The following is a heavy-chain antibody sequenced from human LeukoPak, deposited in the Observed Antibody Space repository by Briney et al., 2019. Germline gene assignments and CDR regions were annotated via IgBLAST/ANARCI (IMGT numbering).Heavy chain of an antibody. D-gene: IGHD1-26*01. J-gene: IGHJ4*02. CDR3: ARRSYNSPFRY. V-gene: IGHV4-34*01. CDR2: INHSGNI. CDR1: GASFSGYY. Sequence: PSETLSLTCGVYGASFSGYYWSWIRQPPGKGLEWIGEINHSGNINYNPSLKSRVTISVDASKNQFSLRLSSVNAADTAVYYCARRSYNSPFRYWGQGTLVTVSS.